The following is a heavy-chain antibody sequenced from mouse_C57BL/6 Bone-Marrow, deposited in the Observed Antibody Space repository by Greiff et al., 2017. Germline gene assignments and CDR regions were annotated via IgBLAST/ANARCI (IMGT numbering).Heavy chain of an antibody. CDR1: GFTFSDYG. CDR2: ISSGSSTN. D-gene: IGHD2-3*01. Sequence: EVMLVESGGGLVKPGGSLKLSCAASGFTFSDYGMHWVRQAPEKGLEWVAYISSGSSTNYYADTVKGRFTISRDNAKNTLFLQMTSLRSEDTAMYYCAGRLLLFDYWGQGTTLTVSS. CDR3: AGRLLLFDY. V-gene: IGHV5-17*01. J-gene: IGHJ2*01.